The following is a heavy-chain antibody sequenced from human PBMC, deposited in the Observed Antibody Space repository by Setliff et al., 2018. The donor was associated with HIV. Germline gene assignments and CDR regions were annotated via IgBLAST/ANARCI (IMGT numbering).Heavy chain of an antibody. J-gene: IGHJ1*01. D-gene: IGHD1-26*01. Sequence: SETLSLTCGLYGGPLSGYCWTWIRQSPEKGLEWIGEINDSGDTKYNPSLMSRLSMSVEKSKNEFSLKATSLTAADTAVYFCTRGPARRYPGSTVYGLWGQGTPVTVSS. V-gene: IGHV4-34*01. CDR3: TRGPARRYPGSTVYGL. CDR1: GGPLSGYC. CDR2: INDSGDT.